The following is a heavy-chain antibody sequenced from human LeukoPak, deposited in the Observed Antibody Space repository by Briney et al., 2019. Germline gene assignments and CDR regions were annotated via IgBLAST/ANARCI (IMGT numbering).Heavy chain of an antibody. J-gene: IGHJ5*02. CDR1: GYTFTGYY. V-gene: IGHV1-2*06. Sequence: ASVKVSCKASGYTFTGYYMHWVRQAPGQGLEWMGRINPNSGGTNYAQKFQGRVTMTRDTSISTAYMELSRLRSDDTAVYYCARQAIILRFLGNWFDPWGQGTLVTVSS. CDR3: ARQAIILRFLGNWFDP. CDR2: INPNSGGT. D-gene: IGHD3-3*01.